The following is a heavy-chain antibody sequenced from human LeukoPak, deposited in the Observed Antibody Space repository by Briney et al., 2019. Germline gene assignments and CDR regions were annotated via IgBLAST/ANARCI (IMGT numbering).Heavy chain of an antibody. V-gene: IGHV1-8*01. CDR3: ARGHVIQLWDPYYYYGMDV. D-gene: IGHD5-18*01. J-gene: IGHJ6*02. CDR1: GYTFTSYD. Sequence: GASVKVSCKASGYTFTSYDINWVRQANGQGLEWMGWMNPNSGNTGYAQKFQGRVTMTRNTSISTAHMELSSLRSEDTAVYYCARGHVIQLWDPYYYYGMDVWGQGTTVTVSS. CDR2: MNPNSGNT.